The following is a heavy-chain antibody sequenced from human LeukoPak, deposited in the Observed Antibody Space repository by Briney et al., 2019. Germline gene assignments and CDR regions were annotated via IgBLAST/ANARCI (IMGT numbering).Heavy chain of an antibody. CDR2: IVGSSST. V-gene: IGHV3-21*01. CDR3: ARIGAGSSRDY. D-gene: IGHD6-13*01. J-gene: IGHJ4*02. Sequence: PGGSLRLSCGASGFXFSNFAITWVRQAPGKGLEWVSSIVGSSSTYYADSLKGRFTISRDNAKNSLYLQMNSLRAEDTAVYYCARIGAGSSRDYWGQGTLVTVSS. CDR1: GFXFSNFA.